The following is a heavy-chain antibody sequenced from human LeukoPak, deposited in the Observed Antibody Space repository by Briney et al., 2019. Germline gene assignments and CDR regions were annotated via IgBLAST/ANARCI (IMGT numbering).Heavy chain of an antibody. CDR3: AREPLTGALGGDAFDI. Sequence: SQTLSLTCTVSGGSISSGSYYWSWIRQPAGKGLEWIGRIYTSGSTNYNPSLKSRVTISVDTSKIQFSLKLSSVTAADTAVYYCAREPLTGALGGDAFDIWGQGTMVTVSS. CDR1: GGSISSGSYY. J-gene: IGHJ3*02. D-gene: IGHD7-27*01. V-gene: IGHV4-61*02. CDR2: IYTSGST.